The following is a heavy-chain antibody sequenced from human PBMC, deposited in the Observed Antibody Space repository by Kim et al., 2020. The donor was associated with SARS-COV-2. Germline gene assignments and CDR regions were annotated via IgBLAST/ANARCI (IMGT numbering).Heavy chain of an antibody. CDR1: GFTFTDYW. J-gene: IGHJ5*02. CDR3: VRGKGNVEDSPYNWFDP. Sequence: GGSLRLSCAVSGFTFTDYWMNWVRQAPGKGLEWVANIKQDGSKNNYLDSVKGRFTIFRDNARTSLYLQMNNLRAEDTAVYYCVRGKGNVEDSPYNWFDPWGQGTQVTVSS. V-gene: IGHV3-7*04. D-gene: IGHD1-1*01. CDR2: IKQDGSKN.